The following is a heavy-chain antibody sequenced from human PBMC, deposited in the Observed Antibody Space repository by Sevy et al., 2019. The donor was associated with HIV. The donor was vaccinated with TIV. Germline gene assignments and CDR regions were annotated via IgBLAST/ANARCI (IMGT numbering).Heavy chain of an antibody. CDR2: FDPEDGET. Sequence: ASVKVSCKVSGYTLTKLGMHWVRQAPGKWLEWMGSFDPEDGETIYAQKFQCRLTMTEDTSTDTAYMDLSSLRSEDTAVYFCATSKDYYESSGSPFDYWGQGTVVTVSS. CDR1: GYTLTKLG. CDR3: ATSKDYYESSGSPFDY. J-gene: IGHJ4*02. D-gene: IGHD3-22*01. V-gene: IGHV1-24*01.